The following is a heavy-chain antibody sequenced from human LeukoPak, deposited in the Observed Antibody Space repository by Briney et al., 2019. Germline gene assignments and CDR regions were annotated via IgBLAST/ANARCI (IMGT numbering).Heavy chain of an antibody. J-gene: IGHJ6*02. CDR3: AREPVLRHPRSYYYYGMDV. V-gene: IGHV4-30-4*01. Sequence: SETLSLTCTVSGGSISSGDYYWSWIRQPPGKGLEWIGYIYYSGSTYYNLSLKSRVTISVDTSKNQFSLKLSSVTAADTAVYYCAREPVLRHPRSYYYYGMDVWGQGTTVTVSS. CDR2: IYYSGST. CDR1: GGSISSGDYY. D-gene: IGHD3-3*01.